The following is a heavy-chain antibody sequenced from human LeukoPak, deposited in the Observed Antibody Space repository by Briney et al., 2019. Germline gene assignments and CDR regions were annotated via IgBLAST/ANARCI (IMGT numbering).Heavy chain of an antibody. Sequence: ASVKVSCKAPGGTFSSYAISWVRQAPGQGLEWMGGIIPIFGTANYAQKFQGRVTITADESTSTAYMELSSLRSEDTAVYYCARMSGYSYGAGFDYWGQGTLVTVSS. J-gene: IGHJ4*02. V-gene: IGHV1-69*13. CDR1: GGTFSSYA. D-gene: IGHD5-18*01. CDR3: ARMSGYSYGAGFDY. CDR2: IIPIFGTA.